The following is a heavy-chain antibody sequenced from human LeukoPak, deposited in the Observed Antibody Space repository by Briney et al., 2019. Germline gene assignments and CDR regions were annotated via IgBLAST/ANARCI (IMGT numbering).Heavy chain of an antibody. J-gene: IGHJ5*01. D-gene: IGHD5-12*01. Sequence: GGSLRLSCSASGFTFNTYGMHRVRQAPGKGLDWVALISYDTKKTFYTDSVKGRFTISRDNSKNMVYLQMNSLTIEDTALYYCARDYGYGEYVPTCASWGHGTLVTVSP. CDR1: GFTFNTYG. V-gene: IGHV3-30*03. CDR2: ISYDTKKT. CDR3: ARDYGYGEYVPTCAS.